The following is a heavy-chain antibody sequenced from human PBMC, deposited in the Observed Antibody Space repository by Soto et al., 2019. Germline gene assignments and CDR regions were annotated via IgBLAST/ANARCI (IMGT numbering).Heavy chain of an antibody. D-gene: IGHD2-8*02. Sequence: GGSLRLSCAVSGLAFSSYAMHWVRQAPGKGLEWVAVISYDGSNTYYGDSVKGRFTISRDNSKNTLYLQMNSLRSEDTAVYYRAREPDYWYYLDYWGQVTLVIVSS. CDR1: GLAFSSYA. V-gene: IGHV3-30-3*01. J-gene: IGHJ4*02. CDR2: ISYDGSNT. CDR3: AREPDYWYYLDY.